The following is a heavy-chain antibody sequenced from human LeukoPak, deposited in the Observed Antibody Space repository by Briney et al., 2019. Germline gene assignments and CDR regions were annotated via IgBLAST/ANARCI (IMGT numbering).Heavy chain of an antibody. CDR2: IYYSGST. J-gene: IGHJ4*02. CDR1: GGSISSYY. CDR3: ASLRPSFDY. V-gene: IGHV4-59*01. Sequence: KSSETLSLTCTVSGGSISSYYWSWIRQPPGKGLEWIGYIYYSGSTNYNPSLKSRVTISVDTSKNQSSLKLSSVTAADTAVYYCASLRPSFDYWGQGTLVTVSS.